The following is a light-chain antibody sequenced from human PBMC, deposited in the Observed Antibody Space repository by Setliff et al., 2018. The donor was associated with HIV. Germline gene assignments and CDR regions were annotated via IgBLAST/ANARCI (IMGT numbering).Light chain of an antibody. CDR3: QSYDSGLRAVV. Sequence: QSALAQPASVSGSPGQSITISCTGTTSDIGNYNLVSWYQQYPGQAPKLLIYETTKRPSGVSNRFSGSRSAGTASLTISGLQAEDEADYLCQSYDSGLRAVVFGGGTKVTVL. V-gene: IGLV2-23*01. J-gene: IGLJ2*01. CDR1: TSDIGNYNL. CDR2: ETT.